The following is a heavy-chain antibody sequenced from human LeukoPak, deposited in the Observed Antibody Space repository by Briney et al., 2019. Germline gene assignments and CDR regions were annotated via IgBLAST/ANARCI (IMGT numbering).Heavy chain of an antibody. CDR1: GFTFSSYA. Sequence: GGSLRLSCAASGFTFSSYAMSWVRQAPGKGLEWVSAISGSGGSTYYADSVKGRFTISRDNSKNTLYLQMNSLRAEDTAVYYCAKDPKDVKDFWSGYWIGAFDIWGQGTMVTVSS. V-gene: IGHV3-23*01. J-gene: IGHJ3*02. CDR3: AKDPKDVKDFWSGYWIGAFDI. CDR2: ISGSGGST. D-gene: IGHD3-3*01.